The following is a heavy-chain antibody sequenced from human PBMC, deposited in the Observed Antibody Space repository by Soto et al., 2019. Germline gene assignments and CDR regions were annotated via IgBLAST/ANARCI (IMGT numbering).Heavy chain of an antibody. D-gene: IGHD4-17*01. Sequence: SETLSLTCTVSGGSISSSSYYWGWIRQPPGKGLEWIGSIYYSGSTYYNPSLKSRVTISVDTSKNQFSLKLSSVTAADTAVYYCARLCSVNDYGDTGFDYWGQGTLVTVSS. CDR1: GGSISSSSYY. V-gene: IGHV4-39*01. CDR3: ARLCSVNDYGDTGFDY. J-gene: IGHJ4*02. CDR2: IYYSGST.